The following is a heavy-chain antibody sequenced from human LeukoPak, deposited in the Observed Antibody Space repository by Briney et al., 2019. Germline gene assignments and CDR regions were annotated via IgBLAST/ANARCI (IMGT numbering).Heavy chain of an antibody. CDR2: IYTSRTT. CDR1: GDSISNYY. Sequence: SETLSLTCTVSGDSISNYYWSWIRQPAGKGLEWIGRIYTSRTTNYNPPLKSRVTMSVDTSKNQFSLKVTSVTAADTATYYCARGSYASSYLFDYWGQGTLVTVSS. CDR3: ARGSYASSYLFDY. D-gene: IGHD2-2*01. J-gene: IGHJ4*02. V-gene: IGHV4-4*07.